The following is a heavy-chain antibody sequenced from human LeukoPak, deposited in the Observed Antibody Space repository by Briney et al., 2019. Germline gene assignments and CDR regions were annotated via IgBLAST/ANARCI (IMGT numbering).Heavy chain of an antibody. CDR1: GGTFSSYA. CDR2: IIPIFGTA. CDR3: AREGPQDDYSYDAFDI. J-gene: IGHJ3*02. D-gene: IGHD5-24*01. V-gene: IGHV1-69*13. Sequence: EASVKVSCKASGGTFSSYAISWVRQAPGQGLEWMGGIIPIFGTANYAQKFQGRVTITADESTSTAYMELSSLRSEDTAVYYCAREGPQDDYSYDAFDIWGQGTMVTVSS.